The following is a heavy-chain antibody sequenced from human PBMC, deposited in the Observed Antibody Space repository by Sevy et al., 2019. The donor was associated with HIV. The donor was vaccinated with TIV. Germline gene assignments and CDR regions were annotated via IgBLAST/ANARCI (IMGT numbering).Heavy chain of an antibody. V-gene: IGHV3-33*06. CDR1: GFTFSNYG. CDR2: IWNDGSNK. CDR3: AKEIGGYIVYFDY. D-gene: IGHD3-22*01. J-gene: IGHJ4*02. Sequence: GGSLRLSCAASGFTFSNYGMHWVRQAPGKGLEWVAVIWNDGSNKYYADSVKGRFTISRDNSKNTLYLQMNSLRAEDTAVYYCAKEIGGYIVYFDYWGQGTLVTVSS.